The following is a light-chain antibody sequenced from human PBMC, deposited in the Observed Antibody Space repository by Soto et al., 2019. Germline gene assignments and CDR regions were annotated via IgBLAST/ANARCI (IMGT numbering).Light chain of an antibody. CDR2: EVS. CDR3: SSYTSSSTLV. J-gene: IGLJ1*01. CDR1: SSDVGAYNF. V-gene: IGLV2-14*01. Sequence: QSVLTQPASVSGSPGQSISISCTGTSSDVGAYNFVSWYQQHPGKAPKLMIYEVSNRPSGVSNRFSGSKSGTTASLTSSGLQAEDEADYYCSSYTSSSTLVFGSGTKLTVL.